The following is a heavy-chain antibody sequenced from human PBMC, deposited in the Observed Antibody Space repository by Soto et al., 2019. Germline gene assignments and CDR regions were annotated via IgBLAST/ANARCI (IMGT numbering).Heavy chain of an antibody. CDR2: ISAYNGNT. J-gene: IGHJ4*02. Sequence: GASVKVSCKASGYTFTSYGISWVRQAPGQGLEWMGWISAYNGNTNYAQKLQGRVTMTTDTSTSTAYMELRSLRSDDTAVYYCARVREYQLLALQYSSGQTESFDYWGQGTLVTVSS. CDR3: ARVREYQLLALQYSSGQTESFDY. CDR1: GYTFTSYG. V-gene: IGHV1-18*01. D-gene: IGHD2-2*01.